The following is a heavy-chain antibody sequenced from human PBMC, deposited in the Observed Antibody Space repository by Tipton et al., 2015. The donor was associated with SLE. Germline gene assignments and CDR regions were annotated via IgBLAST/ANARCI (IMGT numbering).Heavy chain of an antibody. J-gene: IGHJ6*03. CDR1: GGSITSLSYC. Sequence: TLSLTCAVPGGSITSLSYCWSWIRQSAGKGLEWIGRIYSSGSTIYNPSLKSRVTISVDTSKNQFSLKLSSVTAADTAVYYCARGRSYDSSGYYFYYYYYMDVWGKGTTVTVSS. D-gene: IGHD3-22*01. CDR2: IYSSGST. CDR3: ARGRSYDSSGYYFYYYYYMDV. V-gene: IGHV4-61*02.